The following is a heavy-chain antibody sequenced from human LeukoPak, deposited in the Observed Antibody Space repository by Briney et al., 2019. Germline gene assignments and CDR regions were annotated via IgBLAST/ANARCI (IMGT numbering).Heavy chain of an antibody. CDR3: AKQSLNREGSYYYDSSGYYK. D-gene: IGHD3-22*01. V-gene: IGHV3-23*01. Sequence: GGSLRLSCAASGFTFSSYAMRWVRQAPGKGLEGGSAISGSGGSKDYADSGKGRFTISRDNSKNTLYLQMNSLSAEDSAVYYCAKQSLNREGSYYYDSSGYYKWGQGTLVTVSS. J-gene: IGHJ4*01. CDR2: ISGSGGSK. CDR1: GFTFSSYA.